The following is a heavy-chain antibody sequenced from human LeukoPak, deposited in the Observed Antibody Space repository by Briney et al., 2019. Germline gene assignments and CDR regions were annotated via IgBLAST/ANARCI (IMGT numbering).Heavy chain of an antibody. J-gene: IGHJ5*02. CDR3: ARVVTWFDP. CDR1: GFTFSSFW. CDR2: IKEDGSMQ. Sequence: GGSLRLSCAASGFTFSSFWMSWVRQAPGKGLEWVAHIKEDGSMQSYVDSVKGRFTISRDNAKNSVYLQMNSLRAEDTAVYYCARVVTWFDPWSQGSLVTVSS. V-gene: IGHV3-7*04.